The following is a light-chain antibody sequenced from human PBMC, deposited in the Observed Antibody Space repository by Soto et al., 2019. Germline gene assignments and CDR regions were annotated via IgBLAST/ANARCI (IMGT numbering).Light chain of an antibody. CDR2: DAS. CDR1: QDIRNY. V-gene: IGKV1-33*01. CDR3: QQYENLPS. J-gene: IGKJ4*01. Sequence: IQLTQSPSSESASVGDRVTITCRASQDIRNYLHWHQQKPGRAPKALIHDASNLATGVPSRFSGSGSGTDFTFTINSLQPEYIGTYYCQQYENLPSFGGGTKVDIK.